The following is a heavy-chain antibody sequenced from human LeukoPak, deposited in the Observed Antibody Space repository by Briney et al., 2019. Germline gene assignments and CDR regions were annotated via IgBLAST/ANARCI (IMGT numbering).Heavy chain of an antibody. D-gene: IGHD3-10*01. CDR1: GGTFSSYA. Sequence: ASVKVSCKASGGTFSSYAISWVRQAPGQGLEWMGWISAYNGNTNYAQKLQGRVTMTTDTSTSTAYMELRSLRSDDTAVYYCARDRWITMVRGVTNWFDPWGQGTLVTVSS. V-gene: IGHV1-18*01. CDR3: ARDRWITMVRGVTNWFDP. J-gene: IGHJ5*02. CDR2: ISAYNGNT.